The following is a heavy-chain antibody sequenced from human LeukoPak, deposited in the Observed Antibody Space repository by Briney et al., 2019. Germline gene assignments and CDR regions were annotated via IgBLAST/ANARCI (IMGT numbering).Heavy chain of an antibody. Sequence: GGSLRLSCAASGFTFSSYWMHWVRQSPGRGLVWVSRIYSDGSSTTYADSVKGRFTISRDNAKNTLYLQMNSLRAEDTAVYYCAREAGSSAHCDYWGQGTLVTVSS. V-gene: IGHV3-74*01. CDR3: AREAGSSAHCDY. D-gene: IGHD2-21*02. CDR1: GFTFSSYW. CDR2: IYSDGSST. J-gene: IGHJ4*02.